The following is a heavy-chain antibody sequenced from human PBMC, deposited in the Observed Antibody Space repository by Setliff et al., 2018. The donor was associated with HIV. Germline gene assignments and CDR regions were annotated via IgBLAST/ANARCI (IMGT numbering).Heavy chain of an antibody. CDR3: ARGGNSGAAWFDS. CDR2: IHYTGSN. J-gene: IGHJ5*01. D-gene: IGHD5-12*01. CDR1: GGSISSHY. Sequence: SETLSLTCTVSGGSISSHYWSWIRQQPGKGLEWIGYIHYTGSNFYNPSLTSRLTISVDKSKNQFSLRLNSMTAADTAVYYCARGGNSGAAWFDSWGQGTLVTVSS. V-gene: IGHV4-59*06.